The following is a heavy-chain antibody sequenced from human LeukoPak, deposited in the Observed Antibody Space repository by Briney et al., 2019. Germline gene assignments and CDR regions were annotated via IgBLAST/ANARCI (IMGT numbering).Heavy chain of an antibody. Sequence: ASVKVSCKASGYTFTTYAMNWVRQAPGQGLEWMGWINTNAGNPTYAQGFTGRFVFSLDTSVSTAYLQISSLKAEDTAVYYCARELLITRTWFDPWGQGTLVTVSS. CDR1: GYTFTTYA. CDR2: INTNAGNP. D-gene: IGHD3-22*01. CDR3: ARELLITRTWFDP. J-gene: IGHJ5*02. V-gene: IGHV7-4-1*02.